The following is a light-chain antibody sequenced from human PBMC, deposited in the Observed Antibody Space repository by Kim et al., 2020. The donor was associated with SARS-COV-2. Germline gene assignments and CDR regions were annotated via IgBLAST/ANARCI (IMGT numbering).Light chain of an antibody. Sequence: VSPGESATLSCRASQSVLTDLAWYQQNPGQAPRLLIYAASTRATGVPARFSGSGSGTEFTLTISSLQSEDFAFYFCQQYYNRPPCTFGQGTKLEI. CDR1: QSVLTD. V-gene: IGKV3-15*01. CDR3: QQYYNRPPCT. CDR2: AAS. J-gene: IGKJ2*02.